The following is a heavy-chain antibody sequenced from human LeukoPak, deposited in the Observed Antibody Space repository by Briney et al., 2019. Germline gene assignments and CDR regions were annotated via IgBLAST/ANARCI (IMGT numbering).Heavy chain of an antibody. J-gene: IGHJ3*02. V-gene: IGHV3-30-3*01. CDR1: GFTFSSYA. D-gene: IGHD4-23*01. CDR3: ARDGGRGYGGPGNDAFDI. Sequence: GRSLRLSRAASGFTFSSYAMHWVRQAPGKGLEWVAVISYDGSNKYYADSVKGRFTISRDNSMNTLYLQMNSLRAEDTAVYYCARDGGRGYGGPGNDAFDIWGQGTMVTVSS. CDR2: ISYDGSNK.